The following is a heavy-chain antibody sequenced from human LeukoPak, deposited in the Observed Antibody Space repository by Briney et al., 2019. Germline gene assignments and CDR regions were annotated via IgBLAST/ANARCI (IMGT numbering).Heavy chain of an antibody. D-gene: IGHD3-10*01. Sequence: GGSLRPSCAASGFTFSSYEMNWVRQAPGKGLEWVSYISSSGSTIYYADSVKGRFTISRDNAKNSLYLQMNSLRAEDTAVYYCARSQLLWFGELLDGYWFDPWGQGTLVTVSS. CDR3: ARSQLLWFGELLDGYWFDP. CDR1: GFTFSSYE. CDR2: ISSSGSTI. J-gene: IGHJ5*02. V-gene: IGHV3-48*03.